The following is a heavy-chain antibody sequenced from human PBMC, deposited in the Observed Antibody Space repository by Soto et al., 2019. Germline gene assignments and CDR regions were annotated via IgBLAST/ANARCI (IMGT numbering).Heavy chain of an antibody. J-gene: IGHJ4*02. D-gene: IGHD6-19*01. Sequence: PGESLKISCKGSGYSFTSYWIGWVRQMPGKGLEWMGIIYPGDSDTRYSPYFQGQVTISADKSISTAYLQWSSLKASDTSMYYCARLQAPHSSGWWLPFKEKYYFDYWGQGTLVTVSS. CDR1: GYSFTSYW. CDR2: IYPGDSDT. CDR3: ARLQAPHSSGWWLPFKEKYYFDY. V-gene: IGHV5-51*01.